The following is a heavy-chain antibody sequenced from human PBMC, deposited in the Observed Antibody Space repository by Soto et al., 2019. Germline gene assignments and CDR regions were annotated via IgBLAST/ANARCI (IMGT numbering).Heavy chain of an antibody. V-gene: IGHV3-15*01. D-gene: IGHD3-22*01. CDR2: IKSKPDGGTT. J-gene: IGHJ4*02. CDR3: STGGYYIDY. CDR1: GGTCINAR. Sequence: GGSVRLYCAASGGTCINARMNWVRQAPGKGLEWVGRIKSKPDGGTTDYAAVVKGRFTISRDDSKNTVYLQMNSLESEDTAVYYCSTGGYYIDYWGQGTLVTVSS.